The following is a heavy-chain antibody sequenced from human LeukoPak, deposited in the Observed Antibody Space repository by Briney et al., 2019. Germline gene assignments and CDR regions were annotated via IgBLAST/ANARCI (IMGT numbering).Heavy chain of an antibody. D-gene: IGHD6-13*01. CDR2: IYPGDSDT. CDR3: ARLHGIAISAAFEY. J-gene: IGHJ4*02. Sequence: GESLKISCKGSGYSFTSHWIGWVRQMPGKGLEWMGIIYPGDSDTRYSPSFQGQVTISADKSISTAYLQWSSLKASHTAIYHCARLHGIAISAAFEYWGQGTLVTVSS. CDR1: GYSFTSHW. V-gene: IGHV5-51*01.